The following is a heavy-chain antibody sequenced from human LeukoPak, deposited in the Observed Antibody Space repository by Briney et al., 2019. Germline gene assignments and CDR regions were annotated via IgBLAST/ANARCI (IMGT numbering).Heavy chain of an antibody. J-gene: IGHJ5*02. CDR2: IKQDGSEK. V-gene: IGHV3-7*01. CDR3: ARPLMYYYGSETYFWFDP. Sequence: PGGSLRLSCAASGFTFTTYWMGWVRQAPGKGLEWVANIKQDGSEKYYVDSVKGRFTISRDNAKNSLSLQMNSLRAEDTAVYYCARPLMYYYGSETYFWFDPWGQGTLVTVSP. CDR1: GFTFTTYW. D-gene: IGHD3-10*01.